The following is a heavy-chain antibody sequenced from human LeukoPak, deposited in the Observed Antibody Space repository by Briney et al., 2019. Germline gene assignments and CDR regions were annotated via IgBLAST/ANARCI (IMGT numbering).Heavy chain of an antibody. CDR2: IHYSGST. D-gene: IGHD7-27*01. CDR1: GGSISSSY. J-gene: IGHJ5*02. CDR3: ARHDPGWFDT. V-gene: IGHV4-59*08. Sequence: SETLSLTCTVSGGSISSSYWSWIRQPPGKGLEWIGYIHYSGSTNYNPSLKSRATISVDTSKAHFSLKLSSATATDTAAYYCARHDPGWFDTWGQGTLVTVSS.